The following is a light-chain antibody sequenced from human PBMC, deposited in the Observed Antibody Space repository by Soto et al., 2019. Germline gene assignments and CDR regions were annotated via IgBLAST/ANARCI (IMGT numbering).Light chain of an antibody. V-gene: IGKV1-16*02. CDR2: AAS. CDR1: QDISNH. Sequence: DIQMTQSPSSLSASVGDRVTITCRASQDISNHLAWFQQKPGKAPKSLISAASSLQSGVPSKFSCSGSGTDFTLTISSLQPEDFETYYCQQYNSYPVSFGGGTKVEIK. CDR3: QQYNSYPVS. J-gene: IGKJ4*01.